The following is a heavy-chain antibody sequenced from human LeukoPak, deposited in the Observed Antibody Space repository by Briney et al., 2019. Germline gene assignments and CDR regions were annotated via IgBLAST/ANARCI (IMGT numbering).Heavy chain of an antibody. CDR1: GFGFSNYW. CDR2: MNEDGSEK. Sequence: PGGSLRLSCAASGFGFSNYWMSWVRQAPGKGLEWVANMNEDGSEKNYVDSVKGRFTISRDNAQDSLYLQMNSLRAEDTAVYYCAEDRGYSNVAYGGQGTLLTVSS. CDR3: AEDRGYSNVAY. D-gene: IGHD4-11*01. J-gene: IGHJ4*02. V-gene: IGHV3-7*01.